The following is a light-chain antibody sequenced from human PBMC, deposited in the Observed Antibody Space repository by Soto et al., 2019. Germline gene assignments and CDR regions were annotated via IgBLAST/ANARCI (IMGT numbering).Light chain of an antibody. Sequence: EVVITQSPATLSVSPGERATHSCRASESVSSSLAWYQQKPGQGPRLLIYGASTRATGIPARFSGSGSGTEFTLTISSLQSEDLAVYYCHKYKNWPRTFGQGTKVDIK. CDR1: ESVSSS. CDR2: GAS. J-gene: IGKJ1*01. V-gene: IGKV3-15*01. CDR3: HKYKNWPRT.